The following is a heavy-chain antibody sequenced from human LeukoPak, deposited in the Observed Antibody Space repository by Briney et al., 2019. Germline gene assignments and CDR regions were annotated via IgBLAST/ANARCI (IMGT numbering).Heavy chain of an antibody. CDR3: ARSGAVYLYYYYMDV. CDR2: IKPDGSEK. D-gene: IGHD2-2*02. J-gene: IGHJ6*03. Sequence: GGSLRLSCGASGFTLSNNWMSWVRQAPGKGLEWVANIKPDGSEKYYLDSVKGRFTISRDNSKNTLYLQMNSLRAEDTAVYYCARSGAVYLYYYYMDVWGKGTTVTVSS. CDR1: GFTLSNNW. V-gene: IGHV3-7*01.